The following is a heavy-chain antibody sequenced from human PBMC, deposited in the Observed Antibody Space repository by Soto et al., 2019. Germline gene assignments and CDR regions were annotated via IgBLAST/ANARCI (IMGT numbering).Heavy chain of an antibody. D-gene: IGHD2-15*01. CDR1: GGSVRAPDW. Sequence: TSETLSLTCTLSGGSVRAPDWWNWVRQSPDKGLEWIAEVHISGHSNYNPSLRSRVSVSIDSSKNQFYLNLNSVTAADTAIYYCAKCGGLGTPRGRGSCYCPIDYWGQGAPVTVSS. CDR3: AKCGGLGTPRGRGSCYCPIDY. J-gene: IGHJ4*02. CDR2: VHISGHS. V-gene: IGHV4-4*02.